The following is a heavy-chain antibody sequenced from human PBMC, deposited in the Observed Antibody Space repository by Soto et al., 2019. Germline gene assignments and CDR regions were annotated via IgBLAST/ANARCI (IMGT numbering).Heavy chain of an antibody. Sequence: PSETLSLTCTVSGCSITSSSYYWGWIRQPPGKGLEWIGSIYYSGSTYYNPSLKSRVTISVDTSKNQFSLKLSSVTAADTAVYYCANQEVGGSYVYTFDPWGQGTLVTVSS. CDR1: GCSITSSSYY. CDR3: ANQEVGGSYVYTFDP. D-gene: IGHD1-26*01. J-gene: IGHJ5*02. CDR2: IYYSGST. V-gene: IGHV4-39*01.